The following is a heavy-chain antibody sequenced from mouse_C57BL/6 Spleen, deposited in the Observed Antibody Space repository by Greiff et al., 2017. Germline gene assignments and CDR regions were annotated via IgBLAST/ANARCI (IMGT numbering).Heavy chain of an antibody. CDR3: ARDRNFDV. CDR1: GFTFSSYA. J-gene: IGHJ1*03. Sequence: EVQLQESGGGLVKPGGSLKLSCAASGFTFSSYAMSWVRQTPEKRLEWVATISDGGSYTYYPDNVKGRFTISRDNAKNNLYLQMSHLKSEDTAMYYCARDRNFDVWGTGTTVTVSS. CDR2: ISDGGSYT. V-gene: IGHV5-4*01.